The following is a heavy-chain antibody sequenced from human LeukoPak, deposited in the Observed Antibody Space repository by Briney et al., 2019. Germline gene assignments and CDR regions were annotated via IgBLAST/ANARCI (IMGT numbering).Heavy chain of an antibody. CDR3: AKDFRDSCNHPSYYFDY. V-gene: IGHV3-30*18. D-gene: IGHD2-15*01. CDR1: GFTFSSYG. Sequence: PGGSLRLSCAASGFTFSSYGMHWVRQAPGKGLEWVAVISFDVSNKYYADSVKGRFTISRDNSKNTLYLLMNSLRAEDTAVYFCAKDFRDSCNHPSYYFDYWGQGTLVTVSS. CDR2: ISFDVSNK. J-gene: IGHJ4*02.